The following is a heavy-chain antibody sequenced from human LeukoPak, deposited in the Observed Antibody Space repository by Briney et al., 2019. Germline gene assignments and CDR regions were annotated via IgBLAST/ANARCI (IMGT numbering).Heavy chain of an antibody. Sequence: GGSLRLSCAASGFTFSSYAMSWVRQAPGKGLEWVSAISGSGGSTHYAGSVKGRFTISRDNSKNTLYLQMNSLRAEDTAVYYCAKGLVAVAGVYYYYGMDVWGQGTTVTVSS. D-gene: IGHD6-19*01. CDR3: AKGLVAVAGVYYYYGMDV. J-gene: IGHJ6*02. CDR2: ISGSGGST. V-gene: IGHV3-23*01. CDR1: GFTFSSYA.